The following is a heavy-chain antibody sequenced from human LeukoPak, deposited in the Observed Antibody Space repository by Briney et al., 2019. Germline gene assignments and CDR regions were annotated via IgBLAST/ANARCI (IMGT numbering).Heavy chain of an antibody. CDR2: MSRDSSTI. D-gene: IGHD3-3*01. CDR3: ARGRSGYYSDFDS. CDR1: RFTFSNYS. V-gene: IGHV3-48*01. J-gene: IGHJ4*02. Sequence: GGSLRLSCVASRFTFSNYSMNWVRQAPGKGLEWVAYMSRDSSTIYYADSVKGRVTISRDNAKNSVYLQMNSLRAGDMAVYFCARGRSGYYSDFDSWGQGTLVTVSS.